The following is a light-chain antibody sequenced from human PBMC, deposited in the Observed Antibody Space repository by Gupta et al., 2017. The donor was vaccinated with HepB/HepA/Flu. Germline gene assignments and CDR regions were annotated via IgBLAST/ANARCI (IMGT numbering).Light chain of an antibody. CDR2: WAS. CDR3: HQYVRTPYT. J-gene: IGKJ2*01. V-gene: IGKV4-1*01. CDR1: HTLYSSENRNNL. Sequence: DIVMRQSPDSLAVPVGERATITSKSSHTLYSSENRNNLLAWYQKRPGQPPRLLLYWASTRESGVPERFTGSGSGTEFTLTIRSLQAEDVAVYFCHQYVRTPYTFGQGTKLQIK.